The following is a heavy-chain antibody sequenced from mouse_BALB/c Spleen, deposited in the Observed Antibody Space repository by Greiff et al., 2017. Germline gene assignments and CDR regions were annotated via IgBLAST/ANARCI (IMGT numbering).Heavy chain of an antibody. CDR1: GFSLTSYG. CDR3: ARHALYGNYFDY. Sequence: VKLQESGPDLVAPSQSLSITCTVSGFSLTSYGVHWVRQPPGKGLEWLVVIWSDGSTTYNSALKSRLSISKDNSKSQVFLKMNSLQTDDTAMYYCARHALYGNYFDYWGQGTTLTVSS. D-gene: IGHD2-1*01. CDR2: IWSDGST. V-gene: IGHV2-6-2*01. J-gene: IGHJ2*01.